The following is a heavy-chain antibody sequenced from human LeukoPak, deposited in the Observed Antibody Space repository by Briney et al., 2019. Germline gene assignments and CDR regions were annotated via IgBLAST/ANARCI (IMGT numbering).Heavy chain of an antibody. CDR1: GYNFTNYG. J-gene: IGHJ4*02. D-gene: IGHD4-11*01. Sequence: SVEVSCKTSGYNFTNYGINWVRQAPGQGLEWMGGIIPIFGTANYAQKFQGRVTITADESTSTAYMELSSLRSEDTAVYYCARRYSNYEDYWGQGTLVTVSS. CDR3: ARRYSNYEDY. CDR2: IIPIFGTA. V-gene: IGHV1-69*13.